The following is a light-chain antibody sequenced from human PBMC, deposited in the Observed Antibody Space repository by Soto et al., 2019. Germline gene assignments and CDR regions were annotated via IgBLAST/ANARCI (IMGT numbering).Light chain of an antibody. Sequence: QSALTQPPSASGSPGQSVTISCTGTSSDVGGYSYVSWYQQHPGKSPKLMISEVTKRPSGVPDRFSGSKSGNTSSLTVSGLQAEDEADYYCSSYAGSNNWVFGGGTKVTVL. CDR1: SSDVGGYSY. CDR2: EVT. V-gene: IGLV2-8*01. J-gene: IGLJ3*02. CDR3: SSYAGSNNWV.